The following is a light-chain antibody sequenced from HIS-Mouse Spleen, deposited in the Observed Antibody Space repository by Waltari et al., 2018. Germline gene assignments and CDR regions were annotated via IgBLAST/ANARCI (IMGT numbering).Light chain of an antibody. V-gene: IGLV1-40*01. CDR3: QSYDSSLSAHYV. CDR1: SPNIGAGYD. Sequence: QSVLTQPPSVSGAPGQRVTISCPGSSPNIGAGYDVHWYHQLPGTAPKLLIYGNSNRPSGVPDRFSGSKSGTSASLAITGLQAEDEADYYCQSYDSSLSAHYVFGTGTKVTVL. J-gene: IGLJ1*01. CDR2: GNS.